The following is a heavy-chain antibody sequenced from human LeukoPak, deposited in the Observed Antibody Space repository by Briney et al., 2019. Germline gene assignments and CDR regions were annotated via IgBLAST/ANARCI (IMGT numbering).Heavy chain of an antibody. Sequence: GAAVKVSCKASAYTFTGYHMHWVRQAPGQGLEWMGWINPNSVGTNSAQRFQGRVTMTRDASISTAYMELSRLRSDDTAVYYCATEGNSGSYDYWGQGTLVTVS. D-gene: IGHD3-10*01. V-gene: IGHV1-2*02. J-gene: IGHJ4*02. CDR2: INPNSVGT. CDR1: AYTFTGYH. CDR3: ATEGNSGSYDY.